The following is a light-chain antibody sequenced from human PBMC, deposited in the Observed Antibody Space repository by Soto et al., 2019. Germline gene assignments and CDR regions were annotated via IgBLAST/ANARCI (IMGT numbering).Light chain of an antibody. CDR3: ETWDSNSAV. CDR2: LEGSGSY. Sequence: QAVLTQSSSASASLGSWVKLTCTLSSGHSSYIIAWHQQQPGKAPRYLMKLEGSGSYNKGSGVPDRFSGSSSGADRYLTISNLQSEDEADYYCETWDSNSAVFGGGTQLTVL. CDR1: SGHSSYI. J-gene: IGLJ7*01. V-gene: IGLV4-60*03.